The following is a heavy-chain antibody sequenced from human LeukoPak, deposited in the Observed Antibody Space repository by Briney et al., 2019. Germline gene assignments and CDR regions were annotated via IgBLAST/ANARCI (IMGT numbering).Heavy chain of an antibody. CDR3: ARDRRFNGGNWEFDY. D-gene: IGHD4-23*01. Sequence: GSAVKVSCKASGGTFSSYAISGVRQAPGQGLEWMGGIIPIFGTANYAQKFQGRVTITADESTSTAYMELSRQTSEDMAVNHCARDRRFNGGNWEFDYWGQGTLVTASS. CDR2: IIPIFGTA. J-gene: IGHJ4*02. CDR1: GGTFSSYA. V-gene: IGHV1-69*01.